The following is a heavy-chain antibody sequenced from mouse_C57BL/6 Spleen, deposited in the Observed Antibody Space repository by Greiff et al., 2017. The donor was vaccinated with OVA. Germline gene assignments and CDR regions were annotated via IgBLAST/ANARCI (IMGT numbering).Heavy chain of an antibody. CDR3: TSNYVAY. J-gene: IGHJ3*01. V-gene: IGHV14-4*01. Sequence: EVQRVESGAELVRPGASVKLSCTASGFNIKDDYMHWVKQRPEQGLEWIGWIDPENGDTEYASKFQGKATITADTSSNTAYLQLSSLTSEDTAVYYCTSNYVAYWGQGTLVTVSA. CDR1: GFNIKDDY. D-gene: IGHD2-5*01. CDR2: IDPENGDT.